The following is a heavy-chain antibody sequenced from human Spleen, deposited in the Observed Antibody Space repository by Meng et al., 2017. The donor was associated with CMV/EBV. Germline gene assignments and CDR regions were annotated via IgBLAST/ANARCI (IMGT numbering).Heavy chain of an antibody. Sequence: SETLSLTCTVSGGSISSYYWGWIRQPPGKGLEWIGNIYYTGSSYYDPSLRSRVTISVDTSKKQFSLKLSSVTAADTAVYYCAGLREGMEGYFDYWGQGTLVTVSS. D-gene: IGHD1-26*01. CDR1: GGSISSYY. J-gene: IGHJ4*02. CDR3: AGLREGMEGYFDY. CDR2: IYYTGSS. V-gene: IGHV4-39*07.